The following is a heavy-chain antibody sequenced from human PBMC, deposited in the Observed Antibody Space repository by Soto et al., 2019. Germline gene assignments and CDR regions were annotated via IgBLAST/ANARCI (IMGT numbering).Heavy chain of an antibody. CDR1: GGTFSSYS. Sequence: QVQLVQSGAEVKKPGSSVNVSCKASGGTFSSYSISWVRQAPGQGLEWMGGSIPIFGTANYAQKFQGRVTITADESTSTAYMELSSLRSEDTAVYYCAIEYSSSPPYYPIGYWGQGTLVTVSS. CDR2: SIPIFGTA. CDR3: AIEYSSSPPYYPIGY. D-gene: IGHD6-6*01. J-gene: IGHJ4*02. V-gene: IGHV1-69*01.